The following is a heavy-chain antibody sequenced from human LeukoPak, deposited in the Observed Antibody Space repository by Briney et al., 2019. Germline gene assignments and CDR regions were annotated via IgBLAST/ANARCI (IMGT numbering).Heavy chain of an antibody. J-gene: IGHJ6*03. Sequence: SETLSLTCTVSGGSISSGSYYRSWIRQPAGKGLEWIGRIYTSGSTNYNPSLKSRVTISVDTSKNQFSLKLSSVTAADTAVYYWARESFYDFWSGYSLPYYYYYMDVWGKGTTVTVSS. CDR3: ARESFYDFWSGYSLPYYYYYMDV. CDR2: IYTSGST. V-gene: IGHV4-61*02. CDR1: GGSISSGSYY. D-gene: IGHD3-3*01.